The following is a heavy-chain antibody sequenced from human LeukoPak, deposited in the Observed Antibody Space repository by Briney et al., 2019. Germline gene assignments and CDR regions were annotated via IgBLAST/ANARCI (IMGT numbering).Heavy chain of an antibody. CDR2: INPNSGGT. Sequence: ASVKVSCKASGYTFTCYYMHWVRQAPGQGLEWMGWINPNSGGTNYAQKFQGRVTMTRDTSISTAYMELSRLRSDDTAVYYCARGPRGYSYGLDYWGQGTLVTVSS. V-gene: IGHV1-2*02. D-gene: IGHD5-18*01. CDR3: ARGPRGYSYGLDY. J-gene: IGHJ4*02. CDR1: GYTFTCYY.